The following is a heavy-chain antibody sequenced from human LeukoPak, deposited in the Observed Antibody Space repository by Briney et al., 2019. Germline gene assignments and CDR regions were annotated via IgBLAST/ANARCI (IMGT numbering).Heavy chain of an antibody. Sequence: GSLRLSCAASGFTFSSYAMSWIRQPPGKGLEWIGEINHSGSTNYNPSLKSRVTISVDTSKNQFSLKLSSVTAADTAVYYCASTGYCSGGSCSPDYWGQGTLVTVSS. J-gene: IGHJ4*02. V-gene: IGHV4-34*01. CDR2: INHSGST. CDR1: GFTFSSYA. D-gene: IGHD2-15*01. CDR3: ASTGYCSGGSCSPDY.